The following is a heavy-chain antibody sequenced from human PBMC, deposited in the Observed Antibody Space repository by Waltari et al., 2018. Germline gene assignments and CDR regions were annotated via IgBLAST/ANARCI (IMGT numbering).Heavy chain of an antibody. V-gene: IGHV5-51*01. CDR1: VYSFTSSW. J-gene: IGHJ5*02. CDR2: IYPGDSDT. Sequence: EVQLVQSGAEGKKPGESLKISCKGSVYSFTSSWIGWVRRRPGKGLEWMGVIYPGDSDTRYSPSFQGQVTISADKSISTAYLQWSSLKASDTAMYYCARQFGSGSYLSWFDPWGQGTLVTVSS. D-gene: IGHD3-10*01. CDR3: ARQFGSGSYLSWFDP.